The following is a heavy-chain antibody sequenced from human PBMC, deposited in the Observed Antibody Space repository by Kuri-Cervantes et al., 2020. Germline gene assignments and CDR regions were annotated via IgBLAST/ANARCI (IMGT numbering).Heavy chain of an antibody. CDR2: MNPNSGNT. V-gene: IGHV1-8*02. Sequence: ASVKVSCKASGYTFTGYYMHWVRQATGQGLEWMGWMNPNSGNTGYAQKFQGRVTMTRNTPISTAYMELSSLRSEDTAVYYCAVLWFGSGGDAFDIWGQGTMVTVSS. J-gene: IGHJ3*02. CDR1: GYTFTGYY. D-gene: IGHD3-10*01. CDR3: AVLWFGSGGDAFDI.